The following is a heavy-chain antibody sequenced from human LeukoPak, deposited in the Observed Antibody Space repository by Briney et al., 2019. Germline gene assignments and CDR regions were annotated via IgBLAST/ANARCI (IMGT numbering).Heavy chain of an antibody. CDR2: LNPGPGGT. D-gene: IGHD5-24*01. Sequence: GASVKVSCKTSGYTFIAYYLHWVRQAPGQGLEWMGWLNPGPGGTLYAQKFQGRVTMTRDMSMTTAYMELTELRSDDTAVYYCAAQRDPRPFDHWGQGTLITVSS. CDR1: GYTFIAYY. J-gene: IGHJ4*02. CDR3: AAQRDPRPFDH. V-gene: IGHV1-2*02.